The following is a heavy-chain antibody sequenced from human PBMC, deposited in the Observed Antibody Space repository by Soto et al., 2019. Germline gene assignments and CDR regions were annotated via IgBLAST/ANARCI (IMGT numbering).Heavy chain of an antibody. CDR3: ARRSGYTTYYFDY. CDR2: IKQDGSEK. D-gene: IGHD5-12*01. CDR1: GFTFSSYW. J-gene: IGHJ4*02. V-gene: IGHV3-7*01. Sequence: GGSLRLSCAASGFTFSSYWMSWVRQAPGKGLKWVANIKQDGSEKYYVDSVKGRFTISRDNAKNSLYLQMNSLRAEDTAVYYCARRSGYTTYYFDYWGQGTLVTVSS.